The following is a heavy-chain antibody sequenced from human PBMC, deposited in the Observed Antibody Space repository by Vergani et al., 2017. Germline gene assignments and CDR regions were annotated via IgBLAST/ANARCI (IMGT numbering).Heavy chain of an antibody. J-gene: IGHJ6*03. Sequence: EVQLVESGGGLVKPGGSLRLSCAASGFTFSGYSMNWVRQAPGKGLEWVSSISSSSSYIYYADSVKGRFTISRDNAKNSLYLQMNSLRAEDTAVYYCARGRAARPYYYYYMDVWGKGTTVTVSS. V-gene: IGHV3-21*01. CDR1: GFTFSGYS. CDR3: ARGRAARPYYYYYMDV. CDR2: ISSSSSYI. D-gene: IGHD6-6*01.